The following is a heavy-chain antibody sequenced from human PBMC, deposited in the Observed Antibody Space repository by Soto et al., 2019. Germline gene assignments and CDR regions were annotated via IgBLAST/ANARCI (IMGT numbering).Heavy chain of an antibody. CDR3: ARTDVYTSKGDYFES. D-gene: IGHD1-20*01. CDR1: VASISGGGNS. V-gene: IGHV4-30-2*01. Sequence: PSETLSLTCAFSVASISGGGNSCNWIRQPPGKGLEWIGYVHHTGSTYYTPSLKSRVTISLDRSKNQFSLKLTSVTAADTAVYYCARTDVYTSKGDYFESWGQRALVTVSS. CDR2: VHHTGST. J-gene: IGHJ4*02.